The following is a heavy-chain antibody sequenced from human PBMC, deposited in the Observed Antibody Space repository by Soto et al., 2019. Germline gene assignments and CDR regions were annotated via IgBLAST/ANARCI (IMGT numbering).Heavy chain of an antibody. Sequence: QVQLQESGPGLVKPSQTLSLTCTVSGASLISGGYYWTWIRHHPGKGLEWIGYFYHTGKTYYNPSLESRLSISGDTSKNHFSLTLTSVTAADPAVYYCAREMHASIDVFDVWGQGTVVTVAS. D-gene: IGHD6-6*01. CDR1: GASLISGGYY. J-gene: IGHJ3*01. CDR2: FYHTGKT. CDR3: AREMHASIDVFDV. V-gene: IGHV4-31*03.